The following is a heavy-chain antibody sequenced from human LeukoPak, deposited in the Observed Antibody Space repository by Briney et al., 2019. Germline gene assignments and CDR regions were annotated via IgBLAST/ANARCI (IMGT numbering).Heavy chain of an antibody. V-gene: IGHV3-74*01. J-gene: IGHJ4*02. CDR1: AFTFSSYW. CDR2: INSDESIT. D-gene: IGHD2-2*01. Sequence: GGSLRLSCAASAFTFSSYWMHWVRQAPGKWRVWVSRINSDESITTYADSVRGRFTISREDAKSTLYLQMNSLRAEDTAVYYCASSTQISKYADYWGQGALVTVSS. CDR3: ASSTQISKYADY.